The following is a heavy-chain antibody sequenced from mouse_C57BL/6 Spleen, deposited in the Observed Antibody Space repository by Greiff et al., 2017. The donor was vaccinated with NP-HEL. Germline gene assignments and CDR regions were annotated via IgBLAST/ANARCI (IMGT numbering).Heavy chain of an antibody. CDR2: IDPETGGT. Sequence: QVQLKESGAELVRPGASVTLSCKASGYTFTDYEMHWVKQTPVHGLEWIGAIDPETGGTAYNRKFKGKAILTADKSSSTAYMELRSLTSEDSAVYYCTREEITTVVVPFDYWGQGTTLTVSS. D-gene: IGHD1-1*01. J-gene: IGHJ2*01. CDR1: GYTFTDYE. V-gene: IGHV1-15*01. CDR3: TREEITTVVVPFDY.